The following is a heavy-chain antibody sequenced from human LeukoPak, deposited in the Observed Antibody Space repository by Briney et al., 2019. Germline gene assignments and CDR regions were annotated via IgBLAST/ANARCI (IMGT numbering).Heavy chain of an antibody. CDR3: AMIRYSCGRRYYFDY. Sequence: GGSLRLSCVASGFTFSNYAMSWVRQAPGKGLEWVSTFSGSGSSTYYADSVKGRFTISRDNAKNSLYLQMNSLRAEDTAVYYCAMIRYSCGRRYYFDYWGQGTLVTVSS. CDR2: FSGSGSST. D-gene: IGHD6-19*01. CDR1: GFTFSNYA. V-gene: IGHV3-23*01. J-gene: IGHJ4*02.